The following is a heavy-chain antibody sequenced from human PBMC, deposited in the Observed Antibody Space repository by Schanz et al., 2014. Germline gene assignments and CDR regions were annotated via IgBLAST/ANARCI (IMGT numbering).Heavy chain of an antibody. CDR1: GYTFTSDS. J-gene: IGHJ4*02. CDR3: ARDQSPYTNSSDVRYFDY. V-gene: IGHV1-18*04. Sequence: QVQLVQSGAEVKKPGASVKVSCKASGYTFTSDSMHWVRQAPGQGLEWMGWISAYNGNTNYAQKRQGRVTMTADTSTSTAYMDLRSLRSDDTAVYYCARDQSPYTNSSDVRYFDYWGQGTLVTVSS. D-gene: IGHD6-6*01. CDR2: ISAYNGNT.